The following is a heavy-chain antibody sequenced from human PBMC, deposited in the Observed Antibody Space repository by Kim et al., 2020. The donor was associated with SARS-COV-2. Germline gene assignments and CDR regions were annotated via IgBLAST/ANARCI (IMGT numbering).Heavy chain of an antibody. CDR2: ISYDGSNK. V-gene: IGHV3-30*18. CDR1: GFTFSSYG. CDR3: AKDGLLSRPVDY. J-gene: IGHJ4*02. Sequence: GGSLRLSCAASGFTFSSYGMHWVRQAPGKGLEWVAVISYDGSNKYYADSVKGRFTISRDNSKNTLYLQMNSLRAEDTAVYYCAKDGLLSRPVDYWGQGTLVTVSS.